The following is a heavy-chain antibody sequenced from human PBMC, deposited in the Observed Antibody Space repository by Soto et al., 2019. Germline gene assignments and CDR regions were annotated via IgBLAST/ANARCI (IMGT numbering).Heavy chain of an antibody. V-gene: IGHV6-1*01. J-gene: IGHJ3*01. Sequence: PSQTLSLTCAICGDSVSSDPVVWNWIRLSPSRGLEWLGRTYYRSKWYHEYAVFVQSRISINPDTSKNHFSLQLNSVTPEDTAVYYCARGIYDTSVGTAFDVWGQGTKVTVSS. CDR1: GDSVSSDPVV. CDR3: ARGIYDTSVGTAFDV. CDR2: TYYRSKWYH. D-gene: IGHD3-22*01.